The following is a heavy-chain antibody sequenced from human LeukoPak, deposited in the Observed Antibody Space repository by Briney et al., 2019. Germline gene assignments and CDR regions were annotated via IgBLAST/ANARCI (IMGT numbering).Heavy chain of an antibody. J-gene: IGHJ6*03. Sequence: SETLSLTCTVSGGSISSSSYYWGWIRQPPGKGLEWIGSIYYSGSTYYNPSLKSRVTISVDTSKNQFSLKLSSVTAADTAVYYCAREGNSWYVDYYYMDVWGKGTTVTVSS. D-gene: IGHD6-13*01. CDR2: IYYSGST. CDR3: AREGNSWYVDYYYMDV. V-gene: IGHV4-39*07. CDR1: GGSISSSSYY.